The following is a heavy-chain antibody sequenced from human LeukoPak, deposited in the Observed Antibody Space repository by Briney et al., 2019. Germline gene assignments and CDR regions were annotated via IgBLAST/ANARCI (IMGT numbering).Heavy chain of an antibody. CDR1: GYTFTGYY. CDR3: ARVRFYDFWSGYSLLHDAFDI. V-gene: IGHV1-2*02. CDR2: INPNSGGT. J-gene: IGHJ3*02. Sequence: ASVKVSCTASGYTFTGYYMHWVRQAPGQGLEWMGWINPNSGGTNYAQKFQGRVTMTRDTSISTAYMELSRLRSDDTAVYYCARVRFYDFWSGYSLLHDAFDIWGQGTMVTVSS. D-gene: IGHD3-3*01.